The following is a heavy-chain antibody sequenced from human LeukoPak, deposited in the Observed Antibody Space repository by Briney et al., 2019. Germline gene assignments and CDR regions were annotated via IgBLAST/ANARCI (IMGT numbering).Heavy chain of an antibody. D-gene: IGHD6-19*01. CDR2: MSYDGSQK. CDR1: GFTFKIYD. CDR3: AKGYSSSLGSYCDY. J-gene: IGHJ4*02. V-gene: IGHV3-30*18. Sequence: GGSLRLSCAASGFTFKIYDMHWVRQAPGKGLEWVAVMSYDGSQKSYADSVKGRFTISRDNSKNTLYLQMNSLRAEDTAVYYCAKGYSSSLGSYCDYWGQGTRVTVSS.